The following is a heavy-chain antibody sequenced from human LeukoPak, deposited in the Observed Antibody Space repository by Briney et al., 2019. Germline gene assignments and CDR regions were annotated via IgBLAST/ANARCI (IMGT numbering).Heavy chain of an antibody. CDR2: IYYGGNT. CDR1: GASISSNS. CDR3: ARDFQGITTFGVAPPGGFDP. D-gene: IGHD3-3*01. Sequence: PSETLSLTCTVSGASISSNSWSWIRQPPGKGLEWIGYIYYGGNTNYTPSLQSRVTISVDTSKNQFSLQLKSVTAADTALYYCARDFQGITTFGVAPPGGFDPWGQGTLVIVSS. J-gene: IGHJ5*02. V-gene: IGHV4-59*01.